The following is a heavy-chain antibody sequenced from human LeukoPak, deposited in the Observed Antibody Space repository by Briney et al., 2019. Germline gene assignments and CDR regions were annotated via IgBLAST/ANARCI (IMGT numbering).Heavy chain of an antibody. CDR3: ARGVPIVPAALGPYYFDY. D-gene: IGHD2-2*01. J-gene: IGHJ4*02. V-gene: IGHV4-39*01. CDR2: VSYSGTT. Sequence: SETLSLTCTVSGGSISSSSYYWGWIRQPPGEVLEWIGRVSYSGTTYYNPSLKSRVTISVATSKNQFSLKLNSVTAADTAVYFCARGVPIVPAALGPYYFDYWGQGTLVTVSS. CDR1: GGSISSSSYY.